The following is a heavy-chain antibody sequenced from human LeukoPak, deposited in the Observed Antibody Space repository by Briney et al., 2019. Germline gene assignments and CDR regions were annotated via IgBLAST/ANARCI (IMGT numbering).Heavy chain of an antibody. CDR3: ARCPTSWYLDY. CDR2: IRYHGSDK. CDR1: GFTFSGSG. J-gene: IGHJ4*02. Sequence: GGSLRLSCAASGFTFSGSGMHWVRQAPGKGLEWVAFIRYHGSDKFYADSVKGRFTISRDNSKNTLYLQMNSLRPEDTSVYYCARCPTSWYLDYWGQGTLVTVSS. V-gene: IGHV3-30*02. D-gene: IGHD2-2*01.